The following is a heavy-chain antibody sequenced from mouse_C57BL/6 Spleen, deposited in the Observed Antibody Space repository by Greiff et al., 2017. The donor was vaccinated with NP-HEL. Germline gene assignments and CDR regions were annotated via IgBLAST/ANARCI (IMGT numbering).Heavy chain of an antibody. CDR1: GYTFTSYW. Sequence: QVQLQQSGAELVRPGTSVKLSCKASGYTFTSYWMHWVKQRPGQGLEWIGVIDPSDSYTNYNQKFKGKATLTVDTSSSTAYMQLSSLTSEDSAVYYCARRIYYDYDDYCGYGGQGTTLTVSS. J-gene: IGHJ2*01. CDR2: IDPSDSYT. V-gene: IGHV1-59*01. D-gene: IGHD2-4*01. CDR3: ARRIYYDYDDYCGY.